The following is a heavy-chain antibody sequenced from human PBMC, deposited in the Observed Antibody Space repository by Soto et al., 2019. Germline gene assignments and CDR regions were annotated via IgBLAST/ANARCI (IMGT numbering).Heavy chain of an antibody. CDR3: VKERYAQLWLEDYGMDV. Sequence: QVQLVESGGGVVQPGRSLRLSCAASGFTFSSYGIHWVRQAPGKGLEWVALISHDGTEKYYADSVKGRFTISRDNFKNTLYLQMSSLRPEDTAVYYCVKERYAQLWLEDYGMDVWGQGTTVTV. J-gene: IGHJ6*02. V-gene: IGHV3-30*18. CDR1: GFTFSSYG. CDR2: ISHDGTEK. D-gene: IGHD5-18*01.